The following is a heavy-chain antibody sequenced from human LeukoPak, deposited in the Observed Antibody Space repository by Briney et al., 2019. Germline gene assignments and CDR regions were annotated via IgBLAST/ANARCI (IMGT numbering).Heavy chain of an antibody. CDR3: ARESGKFDY. J-gene: IGHJ4*02. Sequence: RTGGSLRLSCAASGFTFDDYGMSWVRQAPGKGLEWVSGINWNGGSTGYADSVKGRFSISRDNSKNSLFLEMSRLRTEDTAMYYCARESGKFDYWGQGTLVAVSS. CDR2: INWNGGST. V-gene: IGHV3-20*04. CDR1: GFTFDDYG.